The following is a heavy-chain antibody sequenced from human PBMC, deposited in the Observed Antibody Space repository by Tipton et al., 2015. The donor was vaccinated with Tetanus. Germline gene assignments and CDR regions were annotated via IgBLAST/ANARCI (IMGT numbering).Heavy chain of an antibody. V-gene: IGHV4-39*07. D-gene: IGHD3-10*01. Sequence: GLVKPSETLSLTCTVSGGSITSGTYYWSWVRQPPGKGLEWIGEINYDGSTNYSPSLKSRVTLSLDTTKKQVSLKLSSVTAADTAVYSCARGDYYGSGTYDVWGQGTTVTVPS. CDR3: ARGDYYGSGTYDV. J-gene: IGHJ6*02. CDR1: GGSITSGTYY. CDR2: INYDGST.